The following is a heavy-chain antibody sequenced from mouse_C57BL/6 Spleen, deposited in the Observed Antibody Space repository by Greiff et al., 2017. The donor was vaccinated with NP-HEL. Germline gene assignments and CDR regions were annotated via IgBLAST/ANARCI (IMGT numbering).Heavy chain of an antibody. J-gene: IGHJ2*01. Sequence: VQLQQSGPELVKPGASVKISCKASGYSFTGYYMNWVKQSPEKSLEWIGEINPSTGGTTYNQKFKAKATLTVDKSSSTAYMQLKSLTSEDSAVYYCARGTLYYGSSLLFDYWGQGTTLTVSS. CDR1: GYSFTGYY. CDR2: INPSTGGT. D-gene: IGHD1-1*01. CDR3: ARGTLYYGSSLLFDY. V-gene: IGHV1-42*01.